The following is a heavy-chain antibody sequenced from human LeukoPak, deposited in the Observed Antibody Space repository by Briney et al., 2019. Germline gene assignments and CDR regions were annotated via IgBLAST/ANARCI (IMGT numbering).Heavy chain of an antibody. CDR3: VVWLGELLHFDY. D-gene: IGHD3-10*01. CDR1: GGSISSSRYY. CDR2: IYYTGST. Sequence: PSETLSLTCSGSGGSISSSRYYWGWIRQPPGKGLEWIGSIYYTGSTYHNPSLKSRVTISVDTSKNQFSLKLSSVTAADTAVYYCVVWLGELLHFDYWGQGTLVTVSS. V-gene: IGHV4-39*01. J-gene: IGHJ4*02.